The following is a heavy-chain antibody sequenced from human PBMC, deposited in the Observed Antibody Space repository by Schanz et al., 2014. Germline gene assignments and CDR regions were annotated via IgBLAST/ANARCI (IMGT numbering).Heavy chain of an antibody. CDR1: GFIFTGYF. J-gene: IGHJ6*02. Sequence: QEQLVQSGAVVKKPGDSVTVSCKVSGFIFTGYFMHWIRQAPGKGLEWMGRLNPATGGANFADKFQGRVTMTRDTSTSTVYMELSRLTSDDTALYYCARDGHSSIWDSYYFYGLDVWGQGTTVTVSS. CDR2: LNPATGGA. D-gene: IGHD6-13*01. V-gene: IGHV1-2*06. CDR3: ARDGHSSIWDSYYFYGLDV.